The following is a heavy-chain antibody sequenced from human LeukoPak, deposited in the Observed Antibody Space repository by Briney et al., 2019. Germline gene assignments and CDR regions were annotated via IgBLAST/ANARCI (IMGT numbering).Heavy chain of an antibody. D-gene: IGHD2/OR15-2a*01. CDR2: ISSDSHDT. V-gene: IGHV3-48*01. Sequence: GGSLRLSCVVSGLTLSSYNMNWVCQAPGRGLEWVSFISSDSHDTHYAGSVKGRFTVSRDNAKNSLYLQMNSLRVEDTGIYYCATKNSGDNWGHGTLVTVSA. J-gene: IGHJ4*01. CDR1: GLTLSSYN. CDR3: ATKNSGDN.